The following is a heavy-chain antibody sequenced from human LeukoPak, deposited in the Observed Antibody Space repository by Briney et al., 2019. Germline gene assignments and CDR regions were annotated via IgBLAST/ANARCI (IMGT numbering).Heavy chain of an antibody. D-gene: IGHD3-22*01. Sequence: ASVKVSCKASGYTFTGYYMHWVRQAPGQGLEWMGWINPNSGGTNYAQKFQGRVTMTRDTSISTAYMELSRLRSDDTAVYYCAREAGGDNYYDSSGYFFDYWGQGTLATVSS. CDR3: AREAGGDNYYDSSGYFFDY. CDR2: INPNSGGT. V-gene: IGHV1-2*02. J-gene: IGHJ4*02. CDR1: GYTFTGYY.